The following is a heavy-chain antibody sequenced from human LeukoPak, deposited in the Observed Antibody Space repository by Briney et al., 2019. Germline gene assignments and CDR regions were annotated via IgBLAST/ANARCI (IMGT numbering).Heavy chain of an antibody. D-gene: IGHD1-26*01. Sequence: SETLSLTCTVSGGSISSYYWSWIRQPAGKGLEWIGRIYTSGSTNYNPSLKSRVTMSVDTSKNQFSLKLRSVTAADTAVYYCARDKFPLVGATGDDGFDIWGQGTMVTVSS. J-gene: IGHJ3*02. V-gene: IGHV4-4*07. CDR1: GGSISSYY. CDR2: IYTSGST. CDR3: ARDKFPLVGATGDDGFDI.